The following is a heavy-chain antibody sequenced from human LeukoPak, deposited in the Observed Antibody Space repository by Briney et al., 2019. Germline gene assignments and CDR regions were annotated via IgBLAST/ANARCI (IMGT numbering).Heavy chain of an antibody. V-gene: IGHV1-69*06. CDR1: GGTFSSYA. J-gene: IGHJ4*02. Sequence: SVKVSCKASGGTFSSYAISWVRQAPGQGLEWMGGIIPIFGTANYAQKFQGRVTITADKSTSTAYMELSSLRSEDTAVYYCATAVVRGVSFDYWGQGTLVTVSS. D-gene: IGHD3-10*01. CDR2: IIPIFGTA. CDR3: ATAVVRGVSFDY.